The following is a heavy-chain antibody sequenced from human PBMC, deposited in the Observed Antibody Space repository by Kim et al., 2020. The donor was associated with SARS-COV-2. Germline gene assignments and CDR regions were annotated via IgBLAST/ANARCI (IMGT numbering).Heavy chain of an antibody. Sequence: GGSLRLSCAASGFSFSNYAMSWVRQAPGKGLELVSLSSGSGGTTYYADSVKGRFTISRDNSKNTLYLQMNNLRADDTAVDYCAKMMTSYLNYWGQGTRVT. CDR2: SSGSGGTT. J-gene: IGHJ4*02. CDR1: GFSFSNYA. V-gene: IGHV3-23*01. D-gene: IGHD2-21*02. CDR3: AKMMTSYLNY.